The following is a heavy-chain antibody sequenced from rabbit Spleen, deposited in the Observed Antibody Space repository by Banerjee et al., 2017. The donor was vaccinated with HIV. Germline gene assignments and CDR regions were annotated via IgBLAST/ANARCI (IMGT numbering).Heavy chain of an antibody. Sequence: QEQLVEYGGDLVKPGASLTLTCKASGFDFSRSDWMCWVRQAPGKGLEWVACAYAGSSDSTYSATWAKGRFTISKTSSTTVTLQMTSLTAADTATYFCARDAGTSFSTYGMDLWGPGTLVTVS. CDR2: AYAGSSDST. D-gene: IGHD8-1*01. CDR1: GFDFSRSDW. J-gene: IGHJ6*01. CDR3: ARDAGTSFSTYGMDL. V-gene: IGHV1S45*01.